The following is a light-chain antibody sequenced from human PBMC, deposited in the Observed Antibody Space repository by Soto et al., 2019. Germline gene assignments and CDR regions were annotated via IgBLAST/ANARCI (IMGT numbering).Light chain of an antibody. V-gene: IGLV2-11*01. J-gene: IGLJ2*01. CDR1: STDVGGYNY. Sequence: QSVLTQPRSVSGSPGQSVTISCTGTSTDVGGYNYVSWYQQHPDKAPKFILYDINKRPSGVPDRFSGSRSGNTASLTISGLQPEDEADYYCCSYVGSYTGVFGGGTKVTVL. CDR2: DIN. CDR3: CSYVGSYTGV.